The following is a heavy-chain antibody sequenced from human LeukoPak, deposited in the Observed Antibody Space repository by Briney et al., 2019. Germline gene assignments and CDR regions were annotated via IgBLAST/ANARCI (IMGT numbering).Heavy chain of an antibody. J-gene: IGHJ2*01. CDR3: ARDGPPLYYSSTNQNWYFDL. V-gene: IGHV4-30-4*01. CDR1: GGFIRSGDYY. D-gene: IGHD3-10*01. CDR2: IFYTGST. Sequence: PPQTLSLTCTVSGGFIRSGDYYWSWIRQPPGKGLEWIGYIFYTGSTYYNPSLKSRVITSVDTSMNQFSLELSSVTAADTAVYYCARDGPPLYYSSTNQNWYFDLWGRGTLVTVSS.